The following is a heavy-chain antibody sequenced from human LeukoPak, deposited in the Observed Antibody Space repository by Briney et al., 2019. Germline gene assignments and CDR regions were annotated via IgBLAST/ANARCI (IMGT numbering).Heavy chain of an antibody. CDR2: ISSSSSYI. Sequence: GGSLRLSCAASGFTFSSYSMNWVRQAPGKGLEWVSSISSSSSYIYYADSVKGRFTISRDNAKNSLYLQMNSLRAEDTAVYYCARAHCSGGSCYSFDYWGPGTLVTVSS. D-gene: IGHD2-15*01. CDR1: GFTFSSYS. V-gene: IGHV3-21*01. J-gene: IGHJ4*02. CDR3: ARAHCSGGSCYSFDY.